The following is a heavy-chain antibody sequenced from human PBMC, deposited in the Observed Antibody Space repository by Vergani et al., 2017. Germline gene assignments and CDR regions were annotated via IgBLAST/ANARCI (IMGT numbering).Heavy chain of an antibody. D-gene: IGHD2-15*01. CDR3: AKEGGGYCSGGTCYPGY. CDR2: IRSDESRR. CDR1: GFTFNSYG. Sequence: QVQLVESGGGVVQPGGSLRLSCAASGFTFNSYGMHWVRQAPGKGLEWVASIRSDESRRYYGDSMEGPFTISRDNSKNTLYLQMKSLRPEDTAVYYCAKEGGGYCSGGTCYPGYWGQGTLVIGSS. J-gene: IGHJ4*02. V-gene: IGHV3-30*02.